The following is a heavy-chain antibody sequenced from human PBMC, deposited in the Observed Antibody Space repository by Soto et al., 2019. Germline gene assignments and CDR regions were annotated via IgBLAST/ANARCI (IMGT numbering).Heavy chain of an antibody. CDR1: GFTFMTYP. D-gene: IGHD1-26*01. CDR2: ISYDGTNK. CDR3: ARGPESGDF. Sequence: TGGSLRLSCATSGFTFMTYPMHWVRQAPGKGLEWVAVISYDGTNKYYADSVKGRFIISRDNSKNTLYLQMNSLTSEDTAVYYCARGPESGDFWGQGTLVTVSS. J-gene: IGHJ4*02. V-gene: IGHV3-30-3*01.